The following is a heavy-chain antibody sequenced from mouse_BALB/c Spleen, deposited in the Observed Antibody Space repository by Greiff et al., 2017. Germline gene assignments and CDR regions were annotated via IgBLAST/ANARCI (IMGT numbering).Heavy chain of an antibody. V-gene: IGHV5-6-3*01. J-gene: IGHJ4*01. CDR1: GFTFSSYG. CDR3: ARASRYLYYAMDY. D-gene: IGHD5-5*01. Sequence: EVQRVESGGGLVQPGGSLKLSCAASGFTFSSYGMSWVRQTPDKRLELVATINSNGGSTYYPDSVKGRFTISRDNAKNTLYLQMSSLKSEDTAMYYCARASRYLYYAMDYWGQGTSVTVSS. CDR2: INSNGGST.